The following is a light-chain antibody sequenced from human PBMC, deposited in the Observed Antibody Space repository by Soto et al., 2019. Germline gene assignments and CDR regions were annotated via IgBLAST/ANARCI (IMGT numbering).Light chain of an antibody. CDR1: SGYVGTYSL. Sequence: QSVLAQPASVSGSPGQLITISCTGASGYVGTYSLVSWYQQHPGKAPKVVIYEGHKRPSGVPDRFSGSTSVNTASLTTSGLQTDDEADYYCCLYVGATTYVFGTGTKVTVL. J-gene: IGLJ1*01. CDR3: CLYVGATTYV. CDR2: EGH. V-gene: IGLV2-23*01.